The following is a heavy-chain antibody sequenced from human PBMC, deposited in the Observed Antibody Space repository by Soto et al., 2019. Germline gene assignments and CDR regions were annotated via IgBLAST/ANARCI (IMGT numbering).Heavy chain of an antibody. D-gene: IGHD1-26*01. V-gene: IGHV3-7*01. CDR2: IKPDGSAQ. CDR3: VRFDSGRAAA. J-gene: IGHJ4*02. Sequence: EVQVVESGGGLVQPGVSLRLSCAASGFKFSAHWMNWVRRTPGKGLEWVGNIKPDGSAQYYLDSVRGRFTISRDNANNLLYLQMNSLRGEDTATYYCVRFDSGRAAAGGPGTLVTVSS. CDR1: GFKFSAHW.